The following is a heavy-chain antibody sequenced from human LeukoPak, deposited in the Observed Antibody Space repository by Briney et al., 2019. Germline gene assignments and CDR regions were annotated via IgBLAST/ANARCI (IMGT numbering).Heavy chain of an antibody. D-gene: IGHD5-24*01. CDR1: GFTFNTYA. J-gene: IGHJ4*02. V-gene: IGHV3-23*01. CDR3: ARADRDGNKRFLD. Sequence: GGSLRLSCAASGFTFNTYAMTWVRQAPGKGLEWVSGISGSADRTYYADSVKGRFTISRDNGKNLVSLQMNSLRDEDTAVYYCARADRDGNKRFLDWGQGTLVTVSS. CDR2: ISGSADRT.